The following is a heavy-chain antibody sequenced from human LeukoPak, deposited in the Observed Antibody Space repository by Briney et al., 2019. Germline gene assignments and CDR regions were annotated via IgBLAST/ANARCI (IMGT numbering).Heavy chain of an antibody. J-gene: IGHJ4*02. CDR1: RFTVSSNY. V-gene: IGHV3-66*01. CDR3: ARDEQQLSFDY. Sequence: PGGSLRLSCAASRFTVSSNYMSWVRQAPGKGLEWVSVIYSGGSTYYADSVKGRFTISRDNSKNTLYLQMSSLRAEDTAVYYCARDEQQLSFDYWGQGTLVTVSS. D-gene: IGHD6-13*01. CDR2: IYSGGST.